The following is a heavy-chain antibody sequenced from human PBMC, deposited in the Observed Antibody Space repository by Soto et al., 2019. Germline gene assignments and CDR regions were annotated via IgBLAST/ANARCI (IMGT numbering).Heavy chain of an antibody. V-gene: IGHV1-58*01. CDR3: AGDATAWQQMVPSDY. D-gene: IGHD2-8*01. CDR1: GFTFTSSA. J-gene: IGHJ4*02. Sequence: QMQLEQSGPEVKKPGTSVKVSCKASGFTFTSSAFQWVRQARGQRLEWIGWIAVGSGYTNYAQRFQDRVTLTRDMSTATTHIELSRLTSEDPAIYYCAGDATAWQQMVPSDYWGQGTLVTASS. CDR2: IAVGSGYT.